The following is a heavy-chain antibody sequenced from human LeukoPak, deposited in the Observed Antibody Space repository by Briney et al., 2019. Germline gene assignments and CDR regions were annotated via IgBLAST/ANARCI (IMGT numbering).Heavy chain of an antibody. V-gene: IGHV1-3*04. CDR1: GYTFTSYT. CDR2: INTGNGNT. Sequence: ASVKVSCKASGYTFTSYTMHWVRQAPGQRLEWMGWINTGNGNTKSSQGFQGRVTMTRDTSISTAYMELSRLRSDDTAVYYCARDATSSGWYTGFDPWGQGTLVTVSS. J-gene: IGHJ5*02. D-gene: IGHD6-19*01. CDR3: ARDATSSGWYTGFDP.